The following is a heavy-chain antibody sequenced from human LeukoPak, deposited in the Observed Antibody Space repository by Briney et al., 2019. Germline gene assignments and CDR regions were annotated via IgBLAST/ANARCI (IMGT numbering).Heavy chain of an antibody. Sequence: PGGSLRLSCAASGFTFSSYAMSWVRQAPGKGLEWIGEINHSGSTNYNPSLKSRVTISVDTSKNQFSLKLSSVTAADTAVYYCARLGLSSWYRVDAFDIWGQGTMVTVSS. J-gene: IGHJ3*02. D-gene: IGHD6-13*01. V-gene: IGHV4-34*01. CDR2: INHSGST. CDR3: ARLGLSSWYRVDAFDI. CDR1: GFTFSSYA.